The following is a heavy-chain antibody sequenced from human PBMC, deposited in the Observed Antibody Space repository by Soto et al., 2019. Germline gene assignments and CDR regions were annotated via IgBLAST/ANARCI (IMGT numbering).Heavy chain of an antibody. Sequence: GGSLRLSCAASGFTFSSYAMHWVRQAPGKGLEWVAVISYDGSNKYYADSVKGRFTISRDNSKNTLYLQMNSLRAEDTAVYYCARGPDYYDSSGYYYWIDYWGQGTLVTVSS. CDR1: GFTFSSYA. CDR3: ARGPDYYDSSGYYYWIDY. V-gene: IGHV3-30-3*01. CDR2: ISYDGSNK. D-gene: IGHD3-22*01. J-gene: IGHJ4*02.